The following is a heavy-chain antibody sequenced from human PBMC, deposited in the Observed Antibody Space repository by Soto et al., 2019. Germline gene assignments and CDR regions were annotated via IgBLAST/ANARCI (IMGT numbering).Heavy chain of an antibody. CDR2: IYYSGGT. CDR1: GGSISSYY. J-gene: IGHJ5*02. V-gene: IGHV4-59*08. Sequence: SETLSLTCTVSGGSISSYYWSWIRQPPGKGLEWIGYIYYSGGTNYNPSLKSRVTISVDTSKNQFSLKLSSVTAADTAVYYCARLVKNWFDPWGQGTLVTVSS. CDR3: ARLVKNWFDP.